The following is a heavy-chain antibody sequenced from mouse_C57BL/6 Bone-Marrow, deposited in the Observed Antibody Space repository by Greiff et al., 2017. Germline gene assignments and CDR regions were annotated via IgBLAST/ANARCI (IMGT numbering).Heavy chain of an antibody. Sequence: EVQLQESGTVLARPGASVKMSCKTSGYTFTSYWMHWVKQRPGQGLEWIGAIYPGNSDTSYNQKFKGKAKLTAVTSASTAYMELSSLTNEDSAVYYCTTVVARGYYAMDYWGQGTSVTVSS. CDR3: TTVVARGYYAMDY. CDR2: IYPGNSDT. CDR1: GYTFTSYW. D-gene: IGHD1-1*01. V-gene: IGHV1-5*01. J-gene: IGHJ4*01.